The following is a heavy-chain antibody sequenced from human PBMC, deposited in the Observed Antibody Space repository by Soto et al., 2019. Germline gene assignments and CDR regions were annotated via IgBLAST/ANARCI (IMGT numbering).Heavy chain of an antibody. CDR3: AKEGSKDYYYYYAMDV. Sequence: SETLSLTCTVSGGSISSSYWSWIRQPPGKGLEWIGYIYYSGSTNYNPSLKSRVTISVDTSKNQFSLKLSSVTAADTAVYYCAKEGSKDYYYYYAMDVWGQGTTVTVSS. J-gene: IGHJ6*02. CDR1: GGSISSSY. CDR2: IYYSGST. V-gene: IGHV4-59*01.